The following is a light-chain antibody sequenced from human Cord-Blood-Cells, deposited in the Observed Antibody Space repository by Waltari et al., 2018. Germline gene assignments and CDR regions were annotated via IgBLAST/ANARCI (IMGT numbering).Light chain of an antibody. CDR1: QSVSSSY. J-gene: IGKJ1*01. CDR3: QQYGSSWT. V-gene: IGKV3-20*01. CDR2: GAS. Sequence: EIVLTQSPGTLSLSPGERATLSCRASQSVSSSYLAWYQQKPGQAPRLLLYGASSRATGIPDRFSGSGSRTDFPLTISRLEPEDFAVYYCQQYGSSWTFGQGTKVEIK.